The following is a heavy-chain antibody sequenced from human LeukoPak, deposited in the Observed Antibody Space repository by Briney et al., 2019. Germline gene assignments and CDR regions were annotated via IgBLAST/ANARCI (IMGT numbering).Heavy chain of an antibody. Sequence: SETLSLTCTVSGGSISNYYWSWIRQPPGKGLEWIGYIYYSGSTNYNPSLKSRVTISVDTSKNQFSLKLRSVTAADTAVYYCARTYSVGDKFDYWGQGTLVSVSS. CDR3: ARTYSVGDKFDY. CDR1: GGSISNYY. D-gene: IGHD5/OR15-5a*01. CDR2: IYYSGST. V-gene: IGHV4-59*01. J-gene: IGHJ4*02.